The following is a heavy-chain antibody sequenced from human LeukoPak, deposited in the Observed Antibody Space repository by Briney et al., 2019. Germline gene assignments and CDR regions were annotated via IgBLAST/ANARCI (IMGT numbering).Heavy chain of an antibody. CDR2: INSDGSST. CDR1: GFTFSSYW. J-gene: IGHJ4*02. CDR3: ARGTGSYYSLGY. D-gene: IGHD1-26*01. Sequence: GGSLRLSCAASGFTFSSYWLHWARQAPGKGLVWVSRINSDGSSTSYADPVKGRFTISRDNAKNTLYLQMDSLRAEDTAMYYCARGTGSYYSLGYWGQGTLVTVSS. V-gene: IGHV3-74*01.